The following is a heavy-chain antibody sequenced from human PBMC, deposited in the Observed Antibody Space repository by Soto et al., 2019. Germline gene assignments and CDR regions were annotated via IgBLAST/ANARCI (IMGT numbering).Heavy chain of an antibody. CDR2: INHSGST. V-gene: IGHV4-34*01. D-gene: IGHD3-9*01. J-gene: IGHJ2*01. CDR3: ARVSGILTGYQYWYFDL. Sequence: SETLSLTCAVYGGSFSGYYWSWIRQPPGKGLEWIGEINHSGSTNYNPSLKSRVTISVDTSKNQFSLKLSSVTAADTAVYYCARVSGILTGYQYWYFDLWGRGTLVTVSS. CDR1: GGSFSGYY.